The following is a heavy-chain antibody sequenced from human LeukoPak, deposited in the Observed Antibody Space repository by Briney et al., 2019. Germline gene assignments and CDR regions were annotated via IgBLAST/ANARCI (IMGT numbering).Heavy chain of an antibody. V-gene: IGHV4-39*02. CDR3: ARTKRAAAGHFDY. J-gene: IGHJ4*02. D-gene: IGHD6-13*01. Sequence: SETLSLTCTVSGGSISSSSYYWGWIRQPPGKGLEWIGSIYYSGSTYYNPSLKSRVTISVDKSKNHFSLKLSSVTAADTAVYYCARTKRAAAGHFDYWGQGTLVTVSS. CDR1: GGSISSSSYY. CDR2: IYYSGST.